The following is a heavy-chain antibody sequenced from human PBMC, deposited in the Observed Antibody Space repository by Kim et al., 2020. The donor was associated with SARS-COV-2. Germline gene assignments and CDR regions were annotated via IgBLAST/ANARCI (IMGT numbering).Heavy chain of an antibody. D-gene: IGHD3-10*01. J-gene: IGHJ6*02. CDR2: IKQDGRER. CDR1: GFSFSTYW. CDR3: VRYAVRGVTPYYYGMDV. Sequence: GGSLRLSCAASGFSFSTYWMSWVRQAPGKGLEWVANIKQDGRERYYLDSVKGRFTISRDNAKNSLYLQMNSLRAEDTAVYYCVRYAVRGVTPYYYGMDVWGQGTTVTVSS. V-gene: IGHV3-7*03.